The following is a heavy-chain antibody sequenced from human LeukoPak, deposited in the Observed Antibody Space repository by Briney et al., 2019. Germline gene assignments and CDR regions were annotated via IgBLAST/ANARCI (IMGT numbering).Heavy chain of an antibody. CDR2: IYYSGST. Sequence: SETLSLTCTVSGGSISSSSYYWGWIRQPPGKGLEWIGSIYYSGSTYYNPSLKSRVTISVDTSKNQFSLKLSSVTAADTAVYYCARQSAWYYFDYWGQGTLVTVSS. CDR3: ARQSAWYYFDY. J-gene: IGHJ4*02. CDR1: GGSISSSSYY. D-gene: IGHD2-2*01. V-gene: IGHV4-39*01.